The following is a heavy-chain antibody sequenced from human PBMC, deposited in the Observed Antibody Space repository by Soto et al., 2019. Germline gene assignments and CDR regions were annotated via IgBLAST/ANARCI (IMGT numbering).Heavy chain of an antibody. V-gene: IGHV3-30-3*01. J-gene: IGHJ4*02. Sequence: GGSLRLSCAASGFTFSSYAMHWVRQAPGKGLEWVAVISYDGSNKYYADSVKGRFTISRDNSKNTLYLQMNSLRAEDTAVYYCARDGTYYDFWSGYSNFDYWGQGTLVTVSS. D-gene: IGHD3-3*01. CDR3: ARDGTYYDFWSGYSNFDY. CDR2: ISYDGSNK. CDR1: GFTFSSYA.